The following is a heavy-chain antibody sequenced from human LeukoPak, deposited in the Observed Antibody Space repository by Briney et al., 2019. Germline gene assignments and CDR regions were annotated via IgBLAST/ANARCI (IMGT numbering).Heavy chain of an antibody. CDR2: IYTSGST. Sequence: PSQTLSLTCTVSGDSISSGSYYWSWLRQPAGKGLEWIGRIYTSGSTNYNPSLKSRVTISVDTSKNQFSLKLSSVTAADTAVYYCARAEYYYYYMDVWGKGTTVTISS. V-gene: IGHV4-61*02. CDR1: GDSISSGSYY. J-gene: IGHJ6*03. CDR3: ARAEYYYYYMDV.